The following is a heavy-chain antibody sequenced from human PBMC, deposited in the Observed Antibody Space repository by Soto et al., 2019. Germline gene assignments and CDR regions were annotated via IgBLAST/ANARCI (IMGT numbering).Heavy chain of an antibody. J-gene: IGHJ6*03. CDR3: ARDRLPPPDYCSGGSCYSGYYYYYMDV. V-gene: IGHV3-48*01. CDR2: ISSSSSTI. Sequence: GSLRLSCAASGFTFSSYSMNWVRQAPGKGLEWVSYISSSSSTIYYADSVKGRFTISRDNAKNSLYLQMNSLRAEDTAVYYCARDRLPPPDYCSGGSCYSGYYYYYMDVWGKGTTVTVSS. CDR1: GFTFSSYS. D-gene: IGHD2-15*01.